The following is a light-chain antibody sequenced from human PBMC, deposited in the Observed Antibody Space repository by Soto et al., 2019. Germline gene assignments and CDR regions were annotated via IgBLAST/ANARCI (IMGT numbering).Light chain of an antibody. CDR3: GTWDSSLSGGV. CDR2: DNN. V-gene: IGLV1-51*01. J-gene: IGLJ3*02. CDR1: SSNIGNNY. Sequence: QSALTQPPSVSAAPGQKVTISCSGSSSNIGNNYVSWYQQLPGTAPKLLIYDNNKRPSGIPDRFSGSKSGTSATLGITGLQTGDEADYYCGTWDSSLSGGVFGGGTEVTVL.